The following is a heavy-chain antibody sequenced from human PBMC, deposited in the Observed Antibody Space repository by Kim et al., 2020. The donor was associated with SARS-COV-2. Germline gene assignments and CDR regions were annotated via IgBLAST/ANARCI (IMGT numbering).Heavy chain of an antibody. CDR3: AKAPTSIQLWLSPLDY. Sequence: GGSLRLSCAASGFTFSSYGMHWVRQAPSKGLEWVAVISYDGSNKYYADSVKGRFTISRDNSKNTLYLQMNSLRAEDTAVYYCAKAPTSIQLWLSPLDYWGQGTLVTVSS. J-gene: IGHJ4*02. CDR1: GFTFSSYG. CDR2: ISYDGSNK. V-gene: IGHV3-30*18. D-gene: IGHD5-18*01.